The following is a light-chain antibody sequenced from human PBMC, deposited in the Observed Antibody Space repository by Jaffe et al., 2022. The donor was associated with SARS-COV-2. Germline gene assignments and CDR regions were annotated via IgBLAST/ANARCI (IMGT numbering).Light chain of an antibody. CDR3: QQSYSSVST. CDR2: AAS. V-gene: IGKV1-39*01. Sequence: DIQMTQSPSSLSASVGDRVTITCRASQSISTYLNWYQQKPGKVPKLLIFAASSLQSGVPARFSGSGSGTDFTLTISSLQPEDFATYYCQQSYSSVSTFGQGTKLEIK. CDR1: QSISTY. J-gene: IGKJ2*01.